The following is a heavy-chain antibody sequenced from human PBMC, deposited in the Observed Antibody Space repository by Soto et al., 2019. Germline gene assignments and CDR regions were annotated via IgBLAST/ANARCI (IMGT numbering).Heavy chain of an antibody. D-gene: IGHD5-18*01. J-gene: IGHJ6*02. CDR3: AREAPPRRYSWRNVMDV. V-gene: IGHV4-59*01. Sequence: SETLSLTCTVSGGSISSYYWSWIRQPPGKGLEWIGYIYYSGSTNYNPSLKSRVTISVDTSRNQFSLKLSSVTAADTAVYYCAREAPPRRYSWRNVMDVWGHGTTVTGSS. CDR1: GGSISSYY. CDR2: IYYSGST.